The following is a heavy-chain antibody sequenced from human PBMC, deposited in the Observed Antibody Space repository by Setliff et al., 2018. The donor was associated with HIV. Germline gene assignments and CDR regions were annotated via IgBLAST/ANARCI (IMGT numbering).Heavy chain of an antibody. CDR2: IHYTGST. CDR3: ARRGEDCSRTSCYAFDV. J-gene: IGHJ3*01. Sequence: SETLSLTCTVSGGSISSDVYYWGWIRQPPGKALEWIGDIHYTGSTHYNMSLTSRVTMSVDTSKNQFSLGLNSVTAADTAVYYCARRGEDCSRTSCYAFDVWDQGAMVTVSS. CDR1: GGSISSDVYY. V-gene: IGHV4-39*01. D-gene: IGHD2-2*01.